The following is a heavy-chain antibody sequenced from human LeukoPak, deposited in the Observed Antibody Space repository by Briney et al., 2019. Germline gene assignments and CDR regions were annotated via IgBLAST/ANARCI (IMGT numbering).Heavy chain of an antibody. CDR2: IYYSGST. Sequence: SETLSLTCTVSGGSISSSSYYWGWIRQPPGKGLEWIGSIYYSGSTYYNPSLKSRVTISVDTSKNQFSLKLSSVTAADTAVYYCAREGKYYYDSSGSVRKYYFDYWGQGTLVTVSS. CDR1: GGSISSSSYY. V-gene: IGHV4-39*07. CDR3: AREGKYYYDSSGSVRKYYFDY. D-gene: IGHD3-22*01. J-gene: IGHJ4*02.